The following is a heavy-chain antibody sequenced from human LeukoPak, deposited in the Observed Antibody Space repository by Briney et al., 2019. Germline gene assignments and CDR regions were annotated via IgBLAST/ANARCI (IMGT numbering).Heavy chain of an antibody. CDR2: ISGSGGST. J-gene: IGHJ4*02. CDR3: AKRDEMRITMIAVVSFDY. Sequence: GGSLRLSCAASGFTFSSYAMSWVRQAPGKGLEWVSAISGSGGSTYYADSVKGRFTISRDNSKNTLYLQMNSLRAEDTAVYYCAKRDEMRITMIAVVSFDYWGQGTLVTVSS. D-gene: IGHD3-22*01. V-gene: IGHV3-23*01. CDR1: GFTFSSYA.